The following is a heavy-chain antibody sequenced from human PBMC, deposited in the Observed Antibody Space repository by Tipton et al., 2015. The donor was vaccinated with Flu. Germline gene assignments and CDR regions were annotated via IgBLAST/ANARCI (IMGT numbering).Heavy chain of an antibody. D-gene: IGHD2-21*02. CDR3: VRVSSQNCGGNTCYSGAFDL. J-gene: IGHJ3*01. CDR2: LSFDESSE. CDR1: GFTFSSYG. V-gene: IGHV3-30*12. Sequence: RSLRFSCAASGFTFSSYGTHWVRQTPGKGLEWITFLSFDESSEYYADSVKGRFTISRDKSENTAFLQMNSLRVEDTGLYHCVRVSSQNCGGNTCYSGAFDLWGQGTRVTVSS.